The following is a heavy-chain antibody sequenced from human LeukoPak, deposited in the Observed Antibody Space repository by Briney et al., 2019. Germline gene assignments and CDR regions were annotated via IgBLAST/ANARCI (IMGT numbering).Heavy chain of an antibody. V-gene: IGHV4-30-2*01. CDR3: ARGKYYGSGSYFDY. CDR2: IYHSGST. D-gene: IGHD3-10*01. Sequence: PSQTLSLTCAVSGGSISSGGYSWSWIRQPPGKGLEWIGYIYHSGSTYYNPSLKSRVTISVDRSKNQFSLKLSSVTAADTAVYYCARGKYYGSGSYFDYWGQGTLVTVSS. J-gene: IGHJ4*02. CDR1: GGSISSGGYS.